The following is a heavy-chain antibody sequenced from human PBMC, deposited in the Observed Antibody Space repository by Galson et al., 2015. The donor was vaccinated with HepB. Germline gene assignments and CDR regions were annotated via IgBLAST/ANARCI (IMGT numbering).Heavy chain of an antibody. CDR3: AKAEDDIGNSRYGY. D-gene: IGHD3-9*01. CDR1: GFSFSNFV. CDR2: IRGSGGDT. V-gene: IGHV3-23*01. Sequence: SLRLSCAASGFSFSNFVMSWVRQAPGKGLEWVSSIRGSGGDTNSADSVRGRFTISRDNSKNTLYLQMNSLRGDDTAVYYCAKAEDDIGNSRYGYWGQGTLVTVSA. J-gene: IGHJ4*02.